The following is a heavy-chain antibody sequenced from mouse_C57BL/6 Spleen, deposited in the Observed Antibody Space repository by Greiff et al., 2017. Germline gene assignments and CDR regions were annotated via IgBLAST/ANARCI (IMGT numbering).Heavy chain of an antibody. Sequence: EVQLVESGGGLVQPTGSLTLSCAASGFSFNTYAMNWVRQAPGKGLEWVARIRSKRNNYATYYADSVKDRFTISIDESESMLYLQMNNLKTEDTAMYYCVRQGVYDYFDYWGQGTTLTVSS. CDR2: IRSKRNNYAT. J-gene: IGHJ2*01. CDR3: VRQGVYDYFDY. V-gene: IGHV10-1*01. D-gene: IGHD2-3*01. CDR1: GFSFNTYA.